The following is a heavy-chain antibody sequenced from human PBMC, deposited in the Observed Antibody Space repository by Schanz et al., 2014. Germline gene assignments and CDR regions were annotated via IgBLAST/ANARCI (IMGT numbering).Heavy chain of an antibody. Sequence: EVRLVESGGGLVQPGGSLRLSCEASGFDFNSYSMNWVRQVPGKGLEWLSYIATSSSTRHYADSVKGRVTISRDNAKNSVSLQMRRLRVEDTAVYYCARLPVGYGSGIWDVWGQGTTVTVSS. D-gene: IGHD3-10*01. V-gene: IGHV3-48*01. CDR1: GFDFNSYS. CDR2: IATSSSTR. CDR3: ARLPVGYGSGIWDV. J-gene: IGHJ6*02.